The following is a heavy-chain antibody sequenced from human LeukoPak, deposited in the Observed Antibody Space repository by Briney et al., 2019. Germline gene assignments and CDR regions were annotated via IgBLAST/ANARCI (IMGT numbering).Heavy chain of an antibody. CDR1: GYTFTNYA. CDR2: ISAYNGNT. Sequence: RASVKVSCKASGYTFTNYAMNWVRQAPGQGLEWMGWISAYNGNTELAQKFQGRVTLATDASTSTAYVELRSLTSDDTAVYFCARGGSRSRRGDDAFDIWGQGIMVTVSS. V-gene: IGHV1-18*01. CDR3: ARGGSRSRRGDDAFDI. D-gene: IGHD3-10*01. J-gene: IGHJ3*02.